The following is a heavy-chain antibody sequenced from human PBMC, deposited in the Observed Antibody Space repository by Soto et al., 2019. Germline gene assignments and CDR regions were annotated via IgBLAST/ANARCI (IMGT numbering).Heavy chain of an antibody. CDR2: IYYSGGT. CDR1: GGSISSGGYY. CDR3: ARDRSYYGSGSYYGMDV. D-gene: IGHD3-10*01. Sequence: QVQLQESGPGLVKPSQTLSLTCTVSGGSISSGGYYWSWIRQHPGKGREWIGYIYYSGGTYYNPSLKSRVTISVDTSKNQFSLKLSSVTAADTAVYYCARDRSYYGSGSYYGMDVWGQGTTVTVSS. V-gene: IGHV4-31*03. J-gene: IGHJ6*02.